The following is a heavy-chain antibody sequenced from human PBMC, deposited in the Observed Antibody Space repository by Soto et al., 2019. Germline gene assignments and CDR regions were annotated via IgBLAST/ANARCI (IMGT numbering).Heavy chain of an antibody. J-gene: IGHJ4*02. V-gene: IGHV4-34*01. CDR1: GGSLSGFY. CDR2: INHSGSA. Sequence: SETLSLTCAVYGGSLSGFYWSWIRQSPGKGLEWIGNINHSGSANYNPSLKSRVTISVDTSKTQFSLMLTSVTAADTAVYYCARHPSRTYSIIASWGQGALVTVSS. CDR3: ARHPSRTYSIIAS. D-gene: IGHD1-26*01.